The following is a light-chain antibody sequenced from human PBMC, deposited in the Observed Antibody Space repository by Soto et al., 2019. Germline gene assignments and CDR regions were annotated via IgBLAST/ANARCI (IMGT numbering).Light chain of an antibody. Sequence: EIVVTQPPATLSVSPGERATLSCRASQRVSSGYLAWYQQKPGQAPRILIYDESNRATGIPDRFSGSGSGTDLTLTISRLEPEDFAVYYCQKRSNWPLTCGQGTRLEIK. V-gene: IGKV3D-20*02. CDR1: QRVSSGY. J-gene: IGKJ5*01. CDR3: QKRSNWPLT. CDR2: DES.